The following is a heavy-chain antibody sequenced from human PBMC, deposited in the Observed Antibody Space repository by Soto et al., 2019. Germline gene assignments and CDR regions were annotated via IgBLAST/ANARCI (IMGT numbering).Heavy chain of an antibody. V-gene: IGHV1-18*01. CDR2: ISAYNGNT. CDR3: ARADRITMVRGEVAYDY. J-gene: IGHJ4*02. Sequence: QVQLVQSGAEVKKPGASVKVSCKASGYTFTSYGISWVRQAPGQGLEWMGWISAYNGNTNYAQKLQGRVTMTTDTSTSTAYMELRSLRSDDTAVYYCARADRITMVRGEVAYDYWGQGTLVTVSS. D-gene: IGHD3-10*01. CDR1: GYTFTSYG.